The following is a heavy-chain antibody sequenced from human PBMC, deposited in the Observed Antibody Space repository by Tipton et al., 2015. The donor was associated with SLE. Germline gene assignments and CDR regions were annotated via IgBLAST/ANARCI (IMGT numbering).Heavy chain of an antibody. D-gene: IGHD1-26*01. J-gene: IGHJ3*02. CDR1: GGSTSSYY. V-gene: IGHV4-59*08. Sequence: TLSLTCTVSGGSTSSYYWSWIRQPPGKGLEWIGYIYYSGSTNYNPSLKSRVTISVDTSKNQFSLKLSSVTAADTAVYYCAGQYGRGAFDIWGQGTMVTVSS. CDR3: AGQYGRGAFDI. CDR2: IYYSGST.